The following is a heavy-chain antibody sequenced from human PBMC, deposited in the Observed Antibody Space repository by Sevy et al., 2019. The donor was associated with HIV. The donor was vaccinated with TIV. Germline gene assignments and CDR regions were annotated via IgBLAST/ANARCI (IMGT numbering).Heavy chain of an antibody. CDR3: RKDLGATLVPGYCYDGTCWPRDGFDI. CDR1: GFTFDDYA. V-gene: IGHV3-9*01. CDR2: VSWNSASI. Sequence: GGSLRLSCAASGFTFDDYAMHWVRQAPGKGLEWVSGVSWNSASIGYAGSVRGRFTISRDNAKNSLSLQMNSLTSEDTGFYYCRKDLGATLVPGYCYDGTCWPRDGFDIWGLGTMVTVSS. J-gene: IGHJ3*02. D-gene: IGHD2-15*01.